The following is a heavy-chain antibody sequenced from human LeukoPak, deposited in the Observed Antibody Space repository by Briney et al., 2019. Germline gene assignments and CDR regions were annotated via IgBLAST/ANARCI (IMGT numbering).Heavy chain of an antibody. D-gene: IGHD6-25*01. CDR1: GGTFISYA. Sequence: ASVKVSCKASGGTFISYALSWVRQAPGQGLEWMGRIIPIFGTANYAQKFQGRVTITADESTSIAYMELSSLRSEDTAIYYCARGGNTSDLYYGMDVWGQGTTVTVSS. J-gene: IGHJ6*02. V-gene: IGHV1-69*13. CDR2: IIPIFGTA. CDR3: ARGGNTSDLYYGMDV.